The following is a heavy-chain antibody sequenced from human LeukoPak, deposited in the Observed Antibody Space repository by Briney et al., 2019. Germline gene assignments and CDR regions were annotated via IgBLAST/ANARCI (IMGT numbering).Heavy chain of an antibody. D-gene: IGHD6-13*01. CDR3: AKDIARYSNTWYHFDY. Sequence: GGSLRLSCVASGFTFDDYAMHWVRQAPGRGLEWVSGITWNSDYIAYADSVRGRFTISRDNAKNSLYLQMNSLRVEDMALYYCAKDIARYSNTWYHFDYWGQGTLVTVSS. V-gene: IGHV3-9*03. CDR1: GFTFDDYA. J-gene: IGHJ4*02. CDR2: ITWNSDYI.